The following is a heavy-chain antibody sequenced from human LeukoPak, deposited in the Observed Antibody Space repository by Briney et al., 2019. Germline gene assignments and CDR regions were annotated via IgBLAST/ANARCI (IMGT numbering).Heavy chain of an antibody. J-gene: IGHJ2*01. CDR3: AREVSPGCYDSSGCPPGNYWYFDL. D-gene: IGHD3-22*01. CDR2: IYYSGST. V-gene: IGHV4-31*03. CDR1: GGSISSGGYY. Sequence: SQTLSLTCTVSGGSISSGGYYWSWIRQHPGKGLEWIGYIYYSGSTYYNPSLKSRVTISVDTSKNQFSLKLKSVPAADTAVYNCAREVSPGCYDSSGCPPGNYWYFDLWGRGALVTVSS.